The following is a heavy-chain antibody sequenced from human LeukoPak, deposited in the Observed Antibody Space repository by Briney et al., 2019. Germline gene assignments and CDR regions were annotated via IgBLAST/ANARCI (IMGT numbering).Heavy chain of an antibody. CDR1: GFTYSSYA. CDR3: ARVYGGSYEDY. J-gene: IGHJ4*02. Sequence: GGSLRLSCAASGFTYSSYAMHWVRQAPGKGQEYVSAISSNGGSTYYANSVKGRFTISRDNSKNTLYLQMGSLRAEDMAVYYCARVYGGSYEDYWGQGTLVTVSS. V-gene: IGHV3-64*01. CDR2: ISSNGGST. D-gene: IGHD1-26*01.